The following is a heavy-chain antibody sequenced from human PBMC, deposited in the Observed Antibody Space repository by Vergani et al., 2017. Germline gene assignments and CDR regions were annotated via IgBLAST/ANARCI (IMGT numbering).Heavy chain of an antibody. CDR1: GFTFSSYA. CDR2: ITGSGGST. Sequence: EVQLLESEGGLVQPGGSLRLSCAASGFTFSSYAMNWVRQAPGKGLEWVSVITGSGGSTYYADSVKGRFTISRDNSRNTLYLQMNSLRAEDTAIYYCARQKDYYMDVWGKGATVTVS. CDR3: ARQKDYYMDV. V-gene: IGHV3-23*01. J-gene: IGHJ6*03.